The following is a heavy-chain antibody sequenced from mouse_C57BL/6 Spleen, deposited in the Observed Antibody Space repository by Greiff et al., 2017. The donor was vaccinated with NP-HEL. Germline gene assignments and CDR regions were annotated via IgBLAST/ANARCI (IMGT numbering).Heavy chain of an antibody. CDR1: GFTFSNYW. CDR2: IRLKSDNYAT. V-gene: IGHV6-3*01. J-gene: IGHJ1*03. Sequence: EVQLQESGGGLVQPGGSMKLSCVASGFTFSNYWMNWVRQSPEKGLEWVAQIRLKSDNYATHYAESVKGRFTISRDDSKSSVYLQMNNLRAEDTGIYYCTDHFLGYFDVWGTGTTVTVSS. CDR3: TDHFLGYFDV.